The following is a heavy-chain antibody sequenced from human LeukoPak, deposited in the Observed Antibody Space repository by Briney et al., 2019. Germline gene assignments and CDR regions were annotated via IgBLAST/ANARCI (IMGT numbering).Heavy chain of an antibody. D-gene: IGHD3-22*01. CDR1: GFTFSNYY. J-gene: IGHJ5*02. Sequence: GGSLRLSCAASGFTFSNYYMSWIRQAPGKGLEWVSYISSNSSYTNYADSVKGRFTISRDNAKNSLYLQMNSLRAEDTAVYYCARVPLSITMIVDRPNWFDPWGQGTLVTVSS. CDR2: ISSNSSYT. V-gene: IGHV3-11*05. CDR3: ARVPLSITMIVDRPNWFDP.